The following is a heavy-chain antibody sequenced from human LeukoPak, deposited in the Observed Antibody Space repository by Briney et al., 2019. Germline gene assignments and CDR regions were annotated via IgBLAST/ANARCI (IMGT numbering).Heavy chain of an antibody. J-gene: IGHJ6*02. CDR3: ARVRLLRGVYYYGMDV. D-gene: IGHD2-8*02. CDR1: GFTFSSYS. V-gene: IGHV3-21*01. CDR2: ISSSSSCI. Sequence: GGSLRLSCAASGFTFSSYSMNWVRQAPGKGLKWVSSISSSSSCIYYADSVKGRFTISRDNAKNSLYLQMNSLRAEDTAVYYCARVRLLRGVYYYGMDVWGQGTTVTVSS.